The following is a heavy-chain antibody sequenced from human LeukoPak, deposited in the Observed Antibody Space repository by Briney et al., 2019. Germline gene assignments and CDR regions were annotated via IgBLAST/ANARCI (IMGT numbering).Heavy chain of an antibody. CDR2: IYPDDSDT. Sequence: GESLKISCQGSGYSFPNYWIGWVRQMPGKGLEWMGIIYPDDSDTRYSPSFQGQVTISVDKSISTACLQWSSLRASDTAMYYCARHSATRGSGYNGVGYWGQGTLVTVSS. V-gene: IGHV5-51*01. CDR3: ARHSATRGSGYNGVGY. CDR1: GYSFPNYW. J-gene: IGHJ4*02. D-gene: IGHD5-12*01.